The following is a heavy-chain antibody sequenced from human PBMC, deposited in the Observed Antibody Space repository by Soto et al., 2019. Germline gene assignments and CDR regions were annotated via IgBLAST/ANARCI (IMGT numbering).Heavy chain of an antibody. D-gene: IGHD1-26*01. J-gene: IGHJ4*02. CDR2: IYYSGST. Sequence: RQPLGKGLEWIGYIYYSGSTNYNPSLKSRVTISVDTSKNQSSLKLSSVTAADTAVYYCARRWGPTFDFWGQGTLVTVSS. V-gene: IGHV4-59*01. CDR3: ARRWGPTFDF.